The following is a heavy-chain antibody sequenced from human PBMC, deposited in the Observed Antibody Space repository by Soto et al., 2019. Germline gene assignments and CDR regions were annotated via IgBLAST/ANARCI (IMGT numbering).Heavy chain of an antibody. J-gene: IGHJ6*02. V-gene: IGHV3-15*01. Sequence: EVQLVESGGGLVKPGGSLRLSCAASGFTFSNAWMSWVGQAPGKGLEWVGRIKSKTDGGTTDYAAPVKGIFTNSRDDSKNTLYLQMNILKTVYTAVYYCTTGRGSGWYVSYYYYGMDVWGQGTTVTVSS. CDR3: TTGRGSGWYVSYYYYGMDV. D-gene: IGHD6-19*01. CDR2: IKSKTDGGTT. CDR1: GFTFSNAW.